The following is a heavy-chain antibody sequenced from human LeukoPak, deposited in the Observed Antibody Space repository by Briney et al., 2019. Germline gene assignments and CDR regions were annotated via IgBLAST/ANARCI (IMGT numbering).Heavy chain of an antibody. V-gene: IGHV4-39*01. D-gene: IGHD3-3*01. CDR3: ASGSTFGVYNIGYYYYMDV. CDR1: GGSISSSSYY. Sequence: SETLSLTCTVSGGSISSSSYYWGWIRQPPGKGLEWIGSIYYSGSTYYNPSLKSRVTISVDTSKNQFSLKLSSVTAADTAVYYCASGSTFGVYNIGYYYYMDVWGKGTTVTVCS. CDR2: IYYSGST. J-gene: IGHJ6*03.